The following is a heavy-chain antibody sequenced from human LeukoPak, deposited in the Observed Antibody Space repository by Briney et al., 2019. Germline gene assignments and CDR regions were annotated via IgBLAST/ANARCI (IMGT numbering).Heavy chain of an antibody. CDR1: GFTFTTYW. D-gene: IGHD1-26*01. CDR2: INQDGTEK. J-gene: IGHJ6*03. Sequence: GGSLRLSCAASGFTFTTYWMTWVRQAPGKGLEWVASINQDGTEKYYVDSVKGRFTISRDNAKNSLYLQMNSLRAEDTAVYYCARDYRSVREPRDYYYMDVWGKGTTVTVSS. V-gene: IGHV3-7*01. CDR3: ARDYRSVREPRDYYYMDV.